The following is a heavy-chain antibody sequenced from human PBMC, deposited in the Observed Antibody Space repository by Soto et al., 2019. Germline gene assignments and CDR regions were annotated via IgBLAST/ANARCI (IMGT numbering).Heavy chain of an antibody. CDR3: GKVIQGGGATSGDDAFDI. CDR1: EFTFSNYA. CDR2: ISSSGGTT. Sequence: EVQLLESGGGLVQPGGSLRLSCVGSEFTFSNYAMNWVRQAPGEGPEWVSLISSSGGTTYYADSVKGRFSISRDNSKITILLHMSSLRVEDAAIFYCGKVIQGGGATSGDDAFDIWGQGPMVTVSS. D-gene: IGHD6-13*01. J-gene: IGHJ3*02. V-gene: IGHV3-23*01.